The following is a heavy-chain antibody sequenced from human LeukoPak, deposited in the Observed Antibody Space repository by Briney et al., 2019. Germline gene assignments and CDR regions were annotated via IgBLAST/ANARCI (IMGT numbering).Heavy chain of an antibody. CDR2: IYYSGGT. V-gene: IGHV4-31*03. D-gene: IGHD4-11*01. CDR3: ARDHTETSSLNFRNYYYYGMDI. J-gene: IGHJ6*02. CDR1: GGSIRSGDYS. Sequence: ASETLSLTCTVSGGSIRSGDYSWNWIRQHPGKGLEWIGYIYYSGGTYYNPSLTSRVTMSVDTSKNQFSLKLSSVTAADTAIYYCARDHTETSSLNFRNYYYYGMDIWGQGTTVIVSS.